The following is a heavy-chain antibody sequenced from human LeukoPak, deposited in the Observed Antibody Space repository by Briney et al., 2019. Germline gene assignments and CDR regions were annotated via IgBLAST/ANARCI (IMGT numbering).Heavy chain of an antibody. J-gene: IGHJ4*02. CDR1: GGSFSGYY. Sequence: SETLSLTCAVYGGSFSGYYWSWIRQPPGKGLEWVGEINHSGSTNYNPSHNSRVTISVDTTKNQYSLKLSSVTAADTVVYYGARGLVGKRYSSRVVFWYWGQGTLVTVSS. D-gene: IGHD6-13*01. CDR3: ARGLVGKRYSSRVVFWY. V-gene: IGHV4-34*01. CDR2: INHSGST.